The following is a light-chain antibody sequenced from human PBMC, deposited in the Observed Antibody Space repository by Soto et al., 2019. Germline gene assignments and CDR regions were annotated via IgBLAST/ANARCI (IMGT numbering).Light chain of an antibody. CDR1: QSVSSY. Sequence: EIVLTQSPATLSLSPGERATLSCRASQSVSSYLAWYQQKPGQAPRLLIYDASNRATGIPARFSGSGSGTDFTLTISSLEPEDFVVYYCQQRSNWPLTFGGGTKGEIK. CDR2: DAS. CDR3: QQRSNWPLT. J-gene: IGKJ4*01. V-gene: IGKV3-11*01.